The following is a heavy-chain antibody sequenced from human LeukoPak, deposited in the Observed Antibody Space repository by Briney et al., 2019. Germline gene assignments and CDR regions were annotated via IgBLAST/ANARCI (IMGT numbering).Heavy chain of an antibody. D-gene: IGHD6-19*01. Sequence: GGSLRLSCAASGFTFSSYGMYWVRQAPGKGLEWVAFIRYDGSNKYYADSVKGRFTISRDNSKNTLYLQMNSLRAEDTAVYYCARGSSGWFDDNWFDPWGQGTLVTVSS. J-gene: IGHJ5*02. CDR1: GFTFSSYG. CDR2: IRYDGSNK. V-gene: IGHV3-30*02. CDR3: ARGSSGWFDDNWFDP.